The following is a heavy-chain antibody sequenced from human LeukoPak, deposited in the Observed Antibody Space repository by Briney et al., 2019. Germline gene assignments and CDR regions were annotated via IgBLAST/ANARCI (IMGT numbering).Heavy chain of an antibody. CDR3: ARTPDSSGYYLNY. V-gene: IGHV4-61*02. CDR1: GGSISSGSYY. CDR2: IYTSGST. D-gene: IGHD3-22*01. Sequence: SQTLSLTCTVSGGSISSGSYYWSWIRQPAGKGLEWIERIYTSGSTNYNPSLKSRVTISVDTSKNQFSLKLSSVTAADTAVYYCARTPDSSGYYLNYWGQGTLVTVSS. J-gene: IGHJ4*02.